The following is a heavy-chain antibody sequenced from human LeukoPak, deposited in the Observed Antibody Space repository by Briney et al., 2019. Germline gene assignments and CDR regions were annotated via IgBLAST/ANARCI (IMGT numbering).Heavy chain of an antibody. CDR1: GFTFSTSA. Sequence: GGSLRLSCAASGFTFSTSAMNWVRQVPGKGLEWVASINSYSSHIYYAASVRGRFTVSRDNARNSVFLQMNSLTAEDTAVYYCARDPERYLRTGKFDYWGQGTLVTVSS. V-gene: IGHV3-21*01. J-gene: IGHJ4*02. CDR2: INSYSSHI. CDR3: ARDPERYLRTGKFDY. D-gene: IGHD5/OR15-5a*01.